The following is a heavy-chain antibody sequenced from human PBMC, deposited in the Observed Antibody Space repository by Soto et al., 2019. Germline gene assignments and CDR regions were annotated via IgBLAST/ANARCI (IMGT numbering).Heavy chain of an antibody. CDR1: GGSFSGYY. V-gene: IGHV4-34*01. J-gene: IGHJ6*03. D-gene: IGHD6-6*01. CDR2: INHSGST. Sequence: QVQLQQWGAGLLKPSETLSLTCAVYGGSFSGYYWSWIRQPPGKGLEWIGEINHSGSTNYNPSLMGRVTISVDPSKNQFSLKLSSVTAAATAVYYCAREVYQYRSSLVHYYYYMDVWGKGTTVTVSS. CDR3: AREVYQYRSSLVHYYYYMDV.